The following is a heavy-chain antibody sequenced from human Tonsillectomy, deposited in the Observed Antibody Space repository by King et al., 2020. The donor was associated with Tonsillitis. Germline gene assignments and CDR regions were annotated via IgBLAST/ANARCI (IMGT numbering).Heavy chain of an antibody. Sequence: VQLVESGGGLVKPGGSLRLSCAASGFTFSDYYMSWIRQAPGKGLEWVSDITTSGSTKYYADSVKGRFTISRDNAKNSLYLQMNSLRAEDTAVYYCAREQYDHLWGNYGMDVWGQGTTVTVSS. J-gene: IGHJ6*02. CDR2: ITTSGSTK. CDR1: GFTFSDYY. V-gene: IGHV3-11*01. CDR3: AREQYDHLWGNYGMDV. D-gene: IGHD3-16*01.